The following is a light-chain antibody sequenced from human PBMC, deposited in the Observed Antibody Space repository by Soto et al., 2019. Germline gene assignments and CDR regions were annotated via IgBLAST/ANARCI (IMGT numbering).Light chain of an antibody. J-gene: IGKJ5*01. CDR2: GAS. Sequence: IVLTQSPGTLSLSPGGRATLSCRASQSVSSSYLAWYQQKPGQAPGLLIYGASSRATGIPDRFSGSGSGTDFTLTINRLEPEDFAVYYCQQYGSSITFGQGTRLEIK. V-gene: IGKV3-20*01. CDR1: QSVSSSY. CDR3: QQYGSSIT.